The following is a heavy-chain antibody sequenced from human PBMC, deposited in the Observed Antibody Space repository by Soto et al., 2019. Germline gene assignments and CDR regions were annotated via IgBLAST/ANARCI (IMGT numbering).Heavy chain of an antibody. J-gene: IGHJ4*02. V-gene: IGHV3-15*01. CDR3: TTPYDFWSGYHFDY. CDR2: IKSKTDGGTT. Sequence: GGSLRLSCAASGFTFSNAWMSCVRQAPGKGLEWVGLIKSKTDGGTTDYAAPVKGRFTISRDDSKNTLYLQMNSLKTEDTAVYYCTTPYDFWSGYHFDYWGQGT. CDR1: GFTFSNAW. D-gene: IGHD3-3*01.